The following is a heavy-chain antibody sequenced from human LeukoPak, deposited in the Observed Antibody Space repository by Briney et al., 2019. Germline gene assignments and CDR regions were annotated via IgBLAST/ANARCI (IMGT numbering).Heavy chain of an antibody. D-gene: IGHD3-3*01. CDR2: ISGSGGTT. J-gene: IGHJ6*03. CDR3: ARAKVRSGYPPYYMDV. V-gene: IGHV3-23*01. Sequence: QAGGSLRLSCAASGFTFGTYTMSWVRQAPGKGPEWVSGISGSGGTTDYTDSVKGRFTISRDNSKSTLFLQMRSLRVEDTAVYYCARAKVRSGYPPYYMDVWGKGTTVTVSS. CDR1: GFTFGTYT.